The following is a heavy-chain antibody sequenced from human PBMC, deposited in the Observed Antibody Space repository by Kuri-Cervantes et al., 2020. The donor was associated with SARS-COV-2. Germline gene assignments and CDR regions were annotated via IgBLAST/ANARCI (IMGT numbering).Heavy chain of an antibody. Sequence: LRLCCAISGESGSSNSAAWDRIRQSPSRGLELRGRTYYNSQWYTDYSPSVKSRIIIRSDTSKNHVSLQLNSVTPEDTAVYYCAREQISLIVLQSGTFAIWGQGTMVTVSS. CDR1: GESGSSNSAA. J-gene: IGHJ3*02. D-gene: IGHD3-22*01. CDR3: AREQISLIVLQSGTFAI. CDR2: TYYNSQWYT. V-gene: IGHV6-1*01.